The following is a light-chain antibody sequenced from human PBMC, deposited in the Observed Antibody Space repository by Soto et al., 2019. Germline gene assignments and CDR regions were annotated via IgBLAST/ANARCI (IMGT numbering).Light chain of an antibody. V-gene: IGLV2-14*01. J-gene: IGLJ1*01. Sequence: QSALTQPASVSGSPGPSITISCTGTTSAVGGYNYVSWYQQHPGKVPKLRIHEVSNRPSGVSNRVSGSQSGNTASLTIAGLQAEDEADDYCLSQTRSISYVFGTGTKLTVL. CDR1: TSAVGGYNY. CDR3: LSQTRSISYV. CDR2: EVS.